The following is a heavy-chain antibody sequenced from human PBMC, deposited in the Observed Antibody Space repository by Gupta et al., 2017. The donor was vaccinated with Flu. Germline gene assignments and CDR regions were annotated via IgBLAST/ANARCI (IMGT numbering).Heavy chain of an antibody. CDR3: VRVKYCDFWSGHLYLAN. V-gene: IGHV3-49*02. CDR2: IRRKGNGGTT. D-gene: IGHD3-3*01. J-gene: IGHJ4*02. Sequence: KGLEGVAFIRRKGNGGTTEYAASVEGRFTLSRDDSKRTAYLQRDSLKTDDTAVYYCVRVKYCDFWSGHLYLANWGQGTQVTVSS.